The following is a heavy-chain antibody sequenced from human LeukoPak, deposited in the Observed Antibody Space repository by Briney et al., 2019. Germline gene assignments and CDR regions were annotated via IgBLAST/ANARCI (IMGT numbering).Heavy chain of an antibody. V-gene: IGHV3-23*01. CDR3: AKGLGNWGTYYMDV. CDR2: ISGSGAST. J-gene: IGHJ6*03. CDR1: GFTFSSYA. Sequence: GGSLRLSCAASGFTFSSYAMSWVRQAPGKGLEWVSAISGSGASTYYADSVKGRFTISRDKSKNTLYLQMNSLRAEDTARYYCAKGLGNWGTYYMDVWGKGTTVTVSS. D-gene: IGHD7-27*01.